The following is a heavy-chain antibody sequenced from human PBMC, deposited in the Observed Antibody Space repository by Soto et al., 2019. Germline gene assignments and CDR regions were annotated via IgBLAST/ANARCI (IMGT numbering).Heavy chain of an antibody. CDR3: ARGYSGYDYNFDY. CDR2: IFNSGSA. CDR1: GVVTFIGSYY. J-gene: IGHJ4*02. V-gene: IGHV4-31*03. Sequence: NPSETLSLTCSVSGVVTFIGSYYWSCIRQRPGKGLECLGYIFNSGSAYYNPSLRSRVTISIDTSKDEFSLTLSSVTAADTAVYFCARGYSGYDYNFDYWGQGISVTVSS. D-gene: IGHD5-12*01.